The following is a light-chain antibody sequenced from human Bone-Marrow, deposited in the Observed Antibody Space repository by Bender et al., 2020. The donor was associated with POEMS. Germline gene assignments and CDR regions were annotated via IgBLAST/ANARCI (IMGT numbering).Light chain of an antibody. Sequence: SYVLTQPPSVSVAPGQTATITCGGNNIGTKSVNWYQQRPGQAPVLVVYDDSDRPSGIPERFSGSNSGNTATLRISRVEAGDEADYYCQAWERVSAHPWVFGGGTKLTVL. CDR1: NIGTKS. J-gene: IGLJ3*02. CDR2: DDS. CDR3: QAWERVSAHPWV. V-gene: IGLV3-21*02.